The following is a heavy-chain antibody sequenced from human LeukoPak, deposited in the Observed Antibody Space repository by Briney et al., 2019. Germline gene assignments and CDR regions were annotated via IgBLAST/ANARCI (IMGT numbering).Heavy chain of an antibody. J-gene: IGHJ3*01. V-gene: IGHV3-7*01. CDR3: AKYGGNSGMAFDV. D-gene: IGHD4-23*01. CDR1: GFTFSAHW. CDR2: INLDESAK. Sequence: GGSLRLSCAASGFTFSAHWMSWVRQAPGKGLEWVANINLDESAKRYVNSVKGRFTISRDNAKNSLYLQMNSLRAEDTAVYYCAKYGGNSGMAFDVWGQGTVVTVSS.